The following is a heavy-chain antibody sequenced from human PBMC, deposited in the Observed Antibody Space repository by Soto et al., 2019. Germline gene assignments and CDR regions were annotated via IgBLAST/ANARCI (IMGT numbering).Heavy chain of an antibody. CDR3: ARDTLYYYDSSGYYNGDWYFDL. Sequence: EVQLVESGGGLVQPGGSLRLSCAASGFTVSSNYMSWVRQAPGKGLEWVSVIYSGGSTYYADSVKGRFTISRHNSKNTLYLKMNRLRAEDTAVYYCARDTLYYYDSSGYYNGDWYFDLWGRGTLVTVSS. CDR1: GFTVSSNY. CDR2: IYSGGST. J-gene: IGHJ2*01. D-gene: IGHD3-22*01. V-gene: IGHV3-53*04.